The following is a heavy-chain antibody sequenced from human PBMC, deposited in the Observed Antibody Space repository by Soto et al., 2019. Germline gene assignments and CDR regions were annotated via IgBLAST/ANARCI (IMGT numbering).Heavy chain of an antibody. J-gene: IGHJ3*02. CDR3: ARGKVLRYFDWSEAHAFDI. V-gene: IGHV3-53*01. D-gene: IGHD3-9*01. CDR1: GFTVSSNY. CDR2: IYSGGST. Sequence: AGGSLRLSCAASGFTVSSNYMSWVRQAPGKGLEWVSVIYSGGSTYYADSVKGRFTISRDNSKNTLYLQMNSLRAEDTAVYYCARGKVLRYFDWSEAHAFDIWGQGTMVTVSS.